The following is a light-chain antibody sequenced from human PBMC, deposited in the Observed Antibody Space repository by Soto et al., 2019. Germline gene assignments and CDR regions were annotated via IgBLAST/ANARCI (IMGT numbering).Light chain of an antibody. CDR2: GAS. CDR1: QSVSNSY. V-gene: IGKV3-20*01. J-gene: IGKJ4*01. Sequence: EIVLTQSPGTLSLSPGERATLSCRASQSVSNSYLAWYQQKPGQAPRLLIYGASNRATGAPDRFSGSGFGTDFSLTISRLEPEDFAVYYCQQYSGSPLTFGGGTKVDIK. CDR3: QQYSGSPLT.